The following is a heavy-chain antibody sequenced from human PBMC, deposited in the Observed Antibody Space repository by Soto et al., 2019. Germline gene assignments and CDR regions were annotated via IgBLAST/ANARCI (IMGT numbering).Heavy chain of an antibody. D-gene: IGHD6-13*01. V-gene: IGHV3-11*01. Sequence: PGGSLRLSCAASGFTFSDYYMSWIRQAPGKGLEWVSYISSSGSTIYYADSVKGRFTISRDNAKNSLYLQMNSLRAEDTAVYYCARVYIAAAGYHPFDYWGQGSLATVSS. CDR2: ISSSGSTI. CDR1: GFTFSDYY. CDR3: ARVYIAAAGYHPFDY. J-gene: IGHJ4*02.